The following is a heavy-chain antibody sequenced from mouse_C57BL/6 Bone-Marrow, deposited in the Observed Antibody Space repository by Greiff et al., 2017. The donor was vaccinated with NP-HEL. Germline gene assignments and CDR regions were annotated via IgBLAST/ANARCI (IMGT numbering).Heavy chain of an antibody. V-gene: IGHV3-6*01. CDR1: GYSITSGYY. CDR3: ARDRY. J-gene: IGHJ3*01. CDR2: ISYDGSN. Sequence: EVKLQESGPGLVKPSQSLSLTCSVTGYSITSGYYWNWIRQFPGNKLEWMGYISYDGSNNYNPSLKNRISITRDTSKNQFFLKLNSVTTEDTATYCCARDRYWGQGTLVTVSA.